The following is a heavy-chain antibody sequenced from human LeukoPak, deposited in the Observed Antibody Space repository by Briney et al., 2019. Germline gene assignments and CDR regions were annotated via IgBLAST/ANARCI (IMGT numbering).Heavy chain of an antibody. J-gene: IGHJ4*02. D-gene: IGHD3-10*01. CDR2: IGGSGGST. V-gene: IGHV3-23*01. CDR3: AKYRGFGDSYDS. Sequence: PGGSLRLSCAASGFTFSSYAISWLRQAPGKKLEWVSSIGGSGGSTYYADSVKGRSTISRDTSKNTLYLQMNSLRAEDKAVYYCAKYRGFGDSYDSWGQGTLVTVSS. CDR1: GFTFSSYA.